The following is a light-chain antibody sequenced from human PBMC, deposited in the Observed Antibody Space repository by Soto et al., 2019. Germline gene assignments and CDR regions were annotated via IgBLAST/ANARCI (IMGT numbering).Light chain of an antibody. V-gene: IGKV3-11*01. J-gene: IGKJ1*01. Sequence: EIVLTQSPATLSLSPGERATLSCRASQSVSSYLAWYQQKPGQAPRLLIYDASNRATGIPARFSGSGSGTDFTRPISSLEPEDFAVYYCQQRSNWSWTFGQGTKVEIK. CDR2: DAS. CDR1: QSVSSY. CDR3: QQRSNWSWT.